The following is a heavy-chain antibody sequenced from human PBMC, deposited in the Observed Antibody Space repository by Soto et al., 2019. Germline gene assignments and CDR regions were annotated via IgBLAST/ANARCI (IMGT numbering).Heavy chain of an antibody. V-gene: IGHV3-48*03. CDR3: AIGFGRFKY. D-gene: IGHD3-10*01. CDR2: IDGSGTTK. CDR1: GFTFNDFE. Sequence: EVQLLESGGGLVQPGGSLRLSCGVSGFTFNDFEMNWVRQAPGKGLEWLAYIDGSGTTKKYADSVRGRFTISRDNPNNSLFLQMGSLSAADTVIYYCAIGFGRFKYWGKGTVVYVSP. J-gene: IGHJ4*02.